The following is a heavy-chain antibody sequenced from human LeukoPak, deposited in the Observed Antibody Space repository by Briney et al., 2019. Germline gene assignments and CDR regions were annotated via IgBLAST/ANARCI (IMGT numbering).Heavy chain of an antibody. D-gene: IGHD3-10*01. Sequence: ASVKVSCKASGYTFTGYYIHWVRQAPGQGLEWMGWINPNSGVTHYPQKFQGRVTMTRNTSISTAYMELSSLRSEDTAVYYCASGRRSGGSGSYGLDFDYWGQGTLVTVSS. CDR2: INPNSGVT. CDR3: ASGRRSGGSGSYGLDFDY. CDR1: GYTFTGYY. V-gene: IGHV1-2*02. J-gene: IGHJ4*02.